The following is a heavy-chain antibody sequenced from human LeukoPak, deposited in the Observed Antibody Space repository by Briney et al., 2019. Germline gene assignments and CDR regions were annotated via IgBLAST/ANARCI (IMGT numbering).Heavy chain of an antibody. CDR2: IYYSGST. CDR3: ARAAAAADDAFDI. J-gene: IGHJ3*02. CDR1: GGSISSYY. D-gene: IGHD6-13*01. V-gene: IGHV4-59*01. Sequence: SETLSLTCTVSGGSISSYYWSWIRQPPGKGPEWIGYIYYSGSTNYNPSLKSRVTISVDTSKNQFSLKLSSVTAADTAVYYCARAAAAADDAFDIWGQGTMVTVSS.